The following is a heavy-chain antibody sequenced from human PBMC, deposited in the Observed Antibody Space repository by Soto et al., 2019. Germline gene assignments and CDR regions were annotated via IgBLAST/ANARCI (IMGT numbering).Heavy chain of an antibody. CDR3: ARSGRPLTEFHS. D-gene: IGHD6-25*01. CDR1: GGSINSGESY. CDR2: IYYTGST. Sequence: SETLSLTCSVSGGSINSGESYWNWIRQNQGKGLEWIGFIYYTGSTYCNPSLRSRCSMSLDTSENQFSLNLNSVTAADTAVYYCARSGRPLTEFHSWGQGILVTVS. V-gene: IGHV4-31*03. J-gene: IGHJ4*02.